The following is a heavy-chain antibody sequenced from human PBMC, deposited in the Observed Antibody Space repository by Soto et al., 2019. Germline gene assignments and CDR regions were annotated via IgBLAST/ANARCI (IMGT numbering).Heavy chain of an antibody. D-gene: IGHD5-12*01. CDR1: GGSISSGDYY. J-gene: IGHJ4*02. V-gene: IGHV4-30-4*01. CDR2: IYYSGST. CDR3: AREAYPVATLDY. Sequence: SETLSLTCTVSGGSISSGDYYWSWIRQPPGKGLEWIGYIYYSGSTYYNPSLKSRVTISVDTSKNQFSLKLSSVTAADTAVYYCAREAYPVATLDYWGQGTLVTVSS.